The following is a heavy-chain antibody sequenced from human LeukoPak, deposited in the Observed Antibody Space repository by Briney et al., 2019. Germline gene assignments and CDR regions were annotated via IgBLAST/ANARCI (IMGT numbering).Heavy chain of an antibody. CDR2: ISTQSGNT. V-gene: IGHV1-18*01. D-gene: IGHD2-21*01. Sequence: AASVKVSCEASGYTLTSYGINWMRQAPGQGLEWMGWISTQSGNTNYAQKVQGRLTLTTDRSTNTAYMELRSLRSDDTAVYYCARTPPIVRWRQGFDYWGQGTLVTVSS. J-gene: IGHJ4*02. CDR3: ARTPPIVRWRQGFDY. CDR1: GYTLTSYG.